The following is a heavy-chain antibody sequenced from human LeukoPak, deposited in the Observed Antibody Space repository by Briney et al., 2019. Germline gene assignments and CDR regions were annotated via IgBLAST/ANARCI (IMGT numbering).Heavy chain of an antibody. CDR3: ARYYYYYYMDV. CDR1: GGSFSGYY. J-gene: IGHJ6*03. V-gene: IGHV4-34*01. Sequence: SETLSLTCAVYGGSFSGYYWSWIRQPPGKGLEWIGEINHSGSTNYNPSLKSRVTISVDTSKNQFSLKLSSVTAADTAVYYCARYYYYYYMDVWGKGTTVTVSS. CDR2: INHSGST.